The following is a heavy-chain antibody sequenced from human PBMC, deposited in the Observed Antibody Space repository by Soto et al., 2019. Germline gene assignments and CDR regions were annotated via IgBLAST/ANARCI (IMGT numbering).Heavy chain of an antibody. Sequence: XGTLYLTCTVSGGSISSYYWSWIRQPPGKGLEWIGYIYYSGSTNYNPSLKSRVTISVDTSKNQFSLKLSSVTAADTAVYYCARGYCSGGSCYETGWFDPWGQGTLVTVSS. V-gene: IGHV4-59*01. CDR2: IYYSGST. J-gene: IGHJ5*02. D-gene: IGHD2-15*01. CDR1: GGSISSYY. CDR3: ARGYCSGGSCYETGWFDP.